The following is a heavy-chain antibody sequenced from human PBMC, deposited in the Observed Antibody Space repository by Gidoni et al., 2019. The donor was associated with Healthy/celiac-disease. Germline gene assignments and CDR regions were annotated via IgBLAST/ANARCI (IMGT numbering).Heavy chain of an antibody. J-gene: IGHJ4*02. CDR3: ARAYYGSGSYTLYYLDY. Sequence: QVQLQESGPGLVKPSETLSLTCTVSGGSISSYYWSWIRQPPGKGLEWIGYSYYSGSTNYNPSLKSRVTISVDTSKNQFSLKLSSVTAADTAVYYCARAYYGSGSYTLYYLDYWGQGTLVTVSS. CDR2: SYYSGST. CDR1: GGSISSYY. D-gene: IGHD3-10*01. V-gene: IGHV4-59*01.